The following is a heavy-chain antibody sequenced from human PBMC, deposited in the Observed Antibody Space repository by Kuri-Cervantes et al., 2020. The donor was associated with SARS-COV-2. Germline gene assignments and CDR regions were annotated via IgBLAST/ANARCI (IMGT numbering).Heavy chain of an antibody. CDR2: IYHSGST. CDR3: ARGWYPVGTTILYYFDY. J-gene: IGHJ4*02. V-gene: IGHV4-39*01. CDR1: GGSISSSFYY. D-gene: IGHD1-26*01. Sequence: SETLSLTCTVSGGSISSSFYYWGWIRQPPGKGLEWIGSIYHSGSTYYIPSLKSRVTISVDTSKNQFSLKLSSVTAADTAVYYCARGWYPVGTTILYYFDYWGQGTLVTVSS.